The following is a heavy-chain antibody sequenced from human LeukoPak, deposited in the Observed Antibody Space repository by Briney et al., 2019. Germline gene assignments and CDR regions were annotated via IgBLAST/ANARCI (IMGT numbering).Heavy chain of an antibody. V-gene: IGHV1-2*02. J-gene: IGHJ4*02. CDR3: ARFEPLYSISFDLLHY. Sequence: ASVKVSCKASGYTFTGYYMHWVRQAPGQGLEWMGWINPNSGGTNYAQKFQGRVTMTRDTSISTAYMELSRLRSDDTDVYYCARFEPLYSISFDLLHYWGEGTLVSVSS. CDR2: INPNSGGT. CDR1: GYTFTGYY. D-gene: IGHD3-3*02.